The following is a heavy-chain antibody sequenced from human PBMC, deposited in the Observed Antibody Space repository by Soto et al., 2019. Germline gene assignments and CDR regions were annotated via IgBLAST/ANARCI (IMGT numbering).Heavy chain of an antibody. J-gene: IGHJ4*02. D-gene: IGHD2-2*01. CDR3: ARGRPWYCSSTSCQRINYFDY. V-gene: IGHV4-39*01. CDR2: IYYSGST. Sequence: SETLSLTCTVSGGSISSSSYYWGWIRQPPGKGLEWIGSIYYSGSTYYNPSLKSRVTISVDTSKNQFSLKLSSVTAADTAVYYCARGRPWYCSSTSCQRINYFDYWGQGTLVTVSS. CDR1: GGSISSSSYY.